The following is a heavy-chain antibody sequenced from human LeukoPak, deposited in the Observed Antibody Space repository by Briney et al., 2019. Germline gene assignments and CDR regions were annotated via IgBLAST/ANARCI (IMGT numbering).Heavy chain of an antibody. CDR2: IYYSGST. CDR1: GGSISSSSYY. J-gene: IGHJ6*02. V-gene: IGHV4-39*01. Sequence: SETLSLTCTVSGGSISSSSYYWGWIRQPPGKGLEWIGSIYYSGSTYYNPSLKSRVTISVDTSKNQFSLKLSSVTAADTAVYYCASDPGLGNYGMDVWGQGTTVTVSS. D-gene: IGHD3-16*01. CDR3: ASDPGLGNYGMDV.